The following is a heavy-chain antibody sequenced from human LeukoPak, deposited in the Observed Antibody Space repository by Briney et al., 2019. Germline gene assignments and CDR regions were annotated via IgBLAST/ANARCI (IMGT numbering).Heavy chain of an antibody. J-gene: IGHJ4*02. CDR2: INPNSGGT. CDR1: GYTFTGYY. V-gene: IGHV1-2*02. CDR3: ARGYYDFWSGTVTSIDY. Sequence: VASVKVSCKASGYTFTGYYMHWVRQAPGQGLEWMGWINPNSGGTNYAQKFQGRVTMTRDTSISTAYMELSRLRSDDTAVYYCARGYYDFWSGTVTSIDYWGQGTLVTVSS. D-gene: IGHD3-3*01.